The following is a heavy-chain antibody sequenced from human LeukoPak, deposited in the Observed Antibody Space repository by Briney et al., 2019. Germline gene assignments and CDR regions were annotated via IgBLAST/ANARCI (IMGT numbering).Heavy chain of an antibody. CDR1: GGSISSYY. D-gene: IGHD3-22*01. V-gene: IGHV4-59*01. J-gene: IGHJ4*02. CDR3: ASSEGGYDSSGYTFDY. CDR2: IYYSGST. Sequence: PSETLSLSCTVSGGSISSYYWSWIRHPPGKGLERIGYIYYSGSTNYNPSLKSRVTISVDTSKNQFSLKLSSVTAADTAVYYCASSEGGYDSSGYTFDYWGQGTLVTVSS.